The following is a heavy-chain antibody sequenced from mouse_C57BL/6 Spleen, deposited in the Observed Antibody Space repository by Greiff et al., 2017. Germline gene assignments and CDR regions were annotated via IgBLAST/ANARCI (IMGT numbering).Heavy chain of an antibody. CDR3: ARGAQAPFDY. Sequence: EVKLQQSGPELVKPGASVKISCKASGYTFTDYYMNWVKQSHGKSLEWIGDINPNNGGTSYNQKFKGKATLTVDKSSSTAYMELRSLTSEDSAVYYCARGAQAPFDYWGQGTTLTVSS. CDR1: GYTFTDYY. J-gene: IGHJ2*01. CDR2: INPNNGGT. V-gene: IGHV1-26*01. D-gene: IGHD3-2*02.